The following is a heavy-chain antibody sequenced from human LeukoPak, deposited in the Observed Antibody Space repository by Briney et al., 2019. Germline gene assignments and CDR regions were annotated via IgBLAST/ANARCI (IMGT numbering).Heavy chain of an antibody. CDR3: ARSPSPYSSGWYFDY. D-gene: IGHD6-19*01. J-gene: IGHJ4*02. V-gene: IGHV6-1*01. Sequence: SQTLSLTCAISGDSVSSNSAAWNWIRQSPSRGLEWLGRTYCRSKWYNDYAVSVKSRITINPDISNNQFSLQLNSVTPEDTAVYYCARSPSPYSSGWYFDYWGQGTLVTVSS. CDR2: TYCRSKWYN. CDR1: GDSVSSNSAA.